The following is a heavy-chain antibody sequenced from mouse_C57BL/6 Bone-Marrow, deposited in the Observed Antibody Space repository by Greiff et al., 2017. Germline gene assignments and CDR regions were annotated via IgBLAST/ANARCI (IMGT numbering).Heavy chain of an antibody. J-gene: IGHJ3*01. CDR3: ARCAYYSKGAGFAY. CDR2: IDPSDSYT. Sequence: QVQLQQPGAELVRPGTSVKLSCKASGYTFTSYWMHWVKQRPGQGLEWIGVIDPSDSYTNYNQKFKGKATLTVDTSSSTAYMQLSSLTSEDSAAYYCARCAYYSKGAGFAYWGQGTLVTVSA. V-gene: IGHV1-59*01. CDR1: GYTFTSYW. D-gene: IGHD2-5*01.